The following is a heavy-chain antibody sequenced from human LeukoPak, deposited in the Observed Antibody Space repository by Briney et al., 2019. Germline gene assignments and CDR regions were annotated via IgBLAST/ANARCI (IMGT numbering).Heavy chain of an antibody. Sequence: GGSLRLSCVASRFTFSSYWMHWVRHAPGKGLVWVSRINSDGSSTSYADSVKGRFTISRDNAKSTLYLQVNSLRAEDTAVYYCARDRIRGDYWGQGTLVTVSS. CDR1: RFTFSSYW. CDR2: INSDGSST. D-gene: IGHD1-14*01. V-gene: IGHV3-74*01. J-gene: IGHJ4*02. CDR3: ARDRIRGDY.